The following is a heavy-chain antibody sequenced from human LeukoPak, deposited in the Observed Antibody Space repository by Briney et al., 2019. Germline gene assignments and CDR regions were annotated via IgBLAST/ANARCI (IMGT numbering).Heavy chain of an antibody. D-gene: IGHD2-21*02. CDR2: TVVGSGNT. CDR1: GFTFTSSA. Sequence: SVKVSCKASGFTFTSSAMQWVRQARGQRLEWIGWTVVGSGNTNYAQKFQERVTITRDMSTRTAYMELSSLRSEDTAVYYCAAIRAYCGGDCPSGYWGQGTLVTVSS. J-gene: IGHJ4*02. CDR3: AAIRAYCGGDCPSGY. V-gene: IGHV1-58*02.